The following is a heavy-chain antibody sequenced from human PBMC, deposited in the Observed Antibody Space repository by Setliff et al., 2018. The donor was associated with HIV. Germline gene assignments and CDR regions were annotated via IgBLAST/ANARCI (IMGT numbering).Heavy chain of an antibody. CDR3: ARDNYYDTSGAIGY. CDR2: IIPIFGTT. V-gene: IGHV1-69*13. J-gene: IGHJ4*02. D-gene: IGHD3-22*01. Sequence: SSVKVSCKASGGTFSRYTISWVRQAPGQGLEWMGGIIPIFGTTNYAQRFHGRVSITADASTSTAYMELSSLRSEDTAMYFCARDNYYDTSGAIGYWGQGTMVTVSS. CDR1: GGTFSRYT.